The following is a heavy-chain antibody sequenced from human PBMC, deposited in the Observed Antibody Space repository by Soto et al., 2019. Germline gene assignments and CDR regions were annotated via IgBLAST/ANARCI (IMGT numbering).Heavy chain of an antibody. CDR2: ISSSGSTI. D-gene: IGHD4-17*01. Sequence: RLSCAASGFTFSSYEMNWVRQAPGKGLEWVSYISSSGSTIYYADSVKGRFTISRDNAKNSLYLQMNSLRAEDTAVYYCARDGPVTHYFDYWGQGTLVTVSS. V-gene: IGHV3-48*03. CDR1: GFTFSSYE. J-gene: IGHJ4*02. CDR3: ARDGPVTHYFDY.